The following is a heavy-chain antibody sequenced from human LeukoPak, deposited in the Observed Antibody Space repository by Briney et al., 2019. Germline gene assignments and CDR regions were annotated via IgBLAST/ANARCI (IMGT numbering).Heavy chain of an antibody. Sequence: PSETLSLTFTVSGGSISSYYWGWIRQPAGRGLEWIGRIYSSGSTNYNPSLKTRVTMSVDTSKNQFSLNLTSVTAADTAVYYCARTSARGAQFDYWGQGTLVTVSS. D-gene: IGHD3-10*01. CDR3: ARTSARGAQFDY. V-gene: IGHV4-4*07. CDR1: GGSISSYY. CDR2: IYSSGST. J-gene: IGHJ4*02.